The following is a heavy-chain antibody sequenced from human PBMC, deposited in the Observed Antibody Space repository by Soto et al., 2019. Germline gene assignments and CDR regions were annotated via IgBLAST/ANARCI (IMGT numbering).Heavy chain of an antibody. J-gene: IGHJ4*02. D-gene: IGHD3-16*01. CDR3: ARERIMITLGGVFSY. CDR2: IIPIFGTA. CDR1: GGTFSSYA. V-gene: IGHV1-69*13. Sequence: SVKVSCKASGGTFSSYAISWVRQAPGQGLEWMGGIIPIFGTANYAQKFQGRVTITADESTSTAYMELSSLRSEDTALYYCARERIMITLGGVFSYWGQGTLVTVSS.